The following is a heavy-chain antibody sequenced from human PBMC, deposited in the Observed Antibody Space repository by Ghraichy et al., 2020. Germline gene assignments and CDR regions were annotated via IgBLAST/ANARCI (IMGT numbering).Heavy chain of an antibody. CDR2: ISGSGGST. CDR1: GFTFTSYA. CDR3: AKDLSSDYYDSSGSLDY. Sequence: LTCAASGFTFTSYAMSWVRQAPGKGLEWVSTISGSGGSTYYADSVKGRFTISRDNSKNTLYLQMNSLRAEDTAVYYCAKDLSSDYYDSSGSLDYWGQGTLVTVSS. V-gene: IGHV3-23*01. D-gene: IGHD3-22*01. J-gene: IGHJ4*02.